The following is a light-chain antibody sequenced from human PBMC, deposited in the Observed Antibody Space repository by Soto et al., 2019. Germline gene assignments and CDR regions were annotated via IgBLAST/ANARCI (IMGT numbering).Light chain of an antibody. CDR2: EVS. CDR3: TSYTSKSSLYV. CDR1: SSDVGDYNY. V-gene: IGLV2-14*01. Sequence: LTQPASVSGSPGQSVTISCTGTSSDVGDYNYVCWYQQHPGRAPKLLIFEVSNRPSGVSDRFSGSKSGNTASLIISGLQAEDEATYYCTSYTSKSSLYVFGTGTKVTVL. J-gene: IGLJ1*01.